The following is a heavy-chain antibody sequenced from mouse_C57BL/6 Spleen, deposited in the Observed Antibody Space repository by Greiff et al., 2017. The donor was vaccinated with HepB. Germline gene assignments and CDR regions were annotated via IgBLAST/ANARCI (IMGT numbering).Heavy chain of an antibody. CDR3: ARLDGGGYFDD. V-gene: IGHV1-22*01. J-gene: IGHJ2*01. Sequence: EVQLQQSGPELVKPGTSVKMSCKASGYTFTDYNMHWVKQSHGKSLEWIGYINPNHGGTSYNQKFKGKATLTVNKSSSTADMELRSLTSEDSAVYYCARLDGGGYFDDWGQGTTLTVSS. CDR1: GYTFTDYN. CDR2: INPNHGGT.